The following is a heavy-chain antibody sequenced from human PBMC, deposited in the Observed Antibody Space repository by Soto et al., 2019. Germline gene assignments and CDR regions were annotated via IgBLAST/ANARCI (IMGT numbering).Heavy chain of an antibody. J-gene: IGHJ3*02. Sequence: QVHLVQSGAEVKEPGASVKVSCKASGYTFTSYYIHWVRQAPGQGLEWMGMINPSGGSTNYAQKSQGRVTMTRDTSTSTVYVELSSLRSEDTAVYHCAREGRYCTSASCKHDAFDIWGQGTMVTVSS. CDR2: INPSGGST. CDR3: AREGRYCTSASCKHDAFDI. D-gene: IGHD2-2*01. CDR1: GYTFTSYY. V-gene: IGHV1-46*01.